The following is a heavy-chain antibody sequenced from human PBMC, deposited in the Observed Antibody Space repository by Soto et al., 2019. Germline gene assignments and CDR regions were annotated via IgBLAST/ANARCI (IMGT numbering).Heavy chain of an antibody. V-gene: IGHV4-59*01. Sequence: SETLSLTCTVSGGSISSYYWGWIRRPPGKGLEWIWHIYYSGSTNYNPSLKSRVTISVDTSKNQFSLRLSSVTAADTAVYYCARGWGRYYYGSGSPTYYYYGMDVWGQGTTVTVSS. D-gene: IGHD3-10*01. CDR2: IYYSGST. CDR1: GGSISSYY. J-gene: IGHJ6*02. CDR3: ARGWGRYYYGSGSPTYYYYGMDV.